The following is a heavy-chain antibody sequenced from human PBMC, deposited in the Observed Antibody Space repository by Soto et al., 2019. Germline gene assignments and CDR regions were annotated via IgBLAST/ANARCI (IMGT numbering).Heavy chain of an antibody. CDR2: ISYDGSNK. J-gene: IGHJ6*02. CDR3: ARGSYYDFWIGTEYGMDV. Sequence: QVQLVESGGGVVQPGRSLRLSCAASGFTFSNYAMHWVRQAPGKGLEWVAVISYDGSNKYYADSVKGRFTISRDNSKNTLYLQMNSLRAEDTAVYYCARGSYYDFWIGTEYGMDVWGQRTTVTVSS. D-gene: IGHD3-3*01. V-gene: IGHV3-30-3*01. CDR1: GFTFSNYA.